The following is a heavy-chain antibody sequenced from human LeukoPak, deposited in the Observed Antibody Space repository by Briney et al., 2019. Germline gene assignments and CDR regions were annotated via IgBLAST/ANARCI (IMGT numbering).Heavy chain of an antibody. CDR3: ARAGDFWSGYWGSNWFDP. CDR1: GGSISSSSYY. D-gene: IGHD3-3*01. CDR2: IYYSGST. J-gene: IGHJ5*02. Sequence: SETLSLTCTVSGGSISSSSYYWGWIRQPPGKGLEWIGYIYYSGSTNYNPSLKSRVTISVDTSKNQFSLKLSSVTAADTAVYYCARAGDFWSGYWGSNWFDPWGQGTLVTVSS. V-gene: IGHV4-61*05.